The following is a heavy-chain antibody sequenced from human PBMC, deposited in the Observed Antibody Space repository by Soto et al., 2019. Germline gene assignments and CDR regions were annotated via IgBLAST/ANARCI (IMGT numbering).Heavy chain of an antibody. CDR2: IWYDGSKE. CDR3: ASSIN. J-gene: IGHJ4*02. V-gene: IGHV3-33*03. Sequence: VGSLRLSCAASGFPFSSYGMHWVRQAPGKGLDWVGVIWYDGSKEDYAESVKGRFTISRDNSKNMLYLQMNSLRADDTAVYYCASSINWGQGTLVTVSS. CDR1: GFPFSSYG.